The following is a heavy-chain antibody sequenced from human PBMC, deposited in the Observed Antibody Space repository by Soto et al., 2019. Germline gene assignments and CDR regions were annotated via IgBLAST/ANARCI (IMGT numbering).Heavy chain of an antibody. V-gene: IGHV3-48*01. CDR1: GFTFSSYR. CDR2: ISSSSSTI. D-gene: IGHD3-3*01. CDR3: VRGRVVTTPGPNFDY. Sequence: EVQLVESGGGLVQPGGSLRLSCAASGFTFSSYRMNWFRQDPGQGLEWVSYISSSSSTIYYADSVKGRFTISRDNAKNALYLQMNRLRAEDTAVYYCVRGRVVTTPGPNFDYWGQGTLVTVSS. J-gene: IGHJ4*02.